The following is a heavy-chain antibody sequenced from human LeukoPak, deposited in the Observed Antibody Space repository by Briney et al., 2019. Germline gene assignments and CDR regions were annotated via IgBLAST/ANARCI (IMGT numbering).Heavy chain of an antibody. CDR3: ARVQSADYDRAFDI. CDR1: GGSFSGYY. D-gene: IGHD4/OR15-4a*01. CDR2: INHSGST. Sequence: SETLSLTCAVYGGSFSGYYWSWIRQPPGRGLEWIGEINHSGSTNYNPSLKSRVTISVDTSKNQFSLKLSSVTAADTAVYYCARVQSADYDRAFDIWGQGTMVTVSS. J-gene: IGHJ3*02. V-gene: IGHV4-34*01.